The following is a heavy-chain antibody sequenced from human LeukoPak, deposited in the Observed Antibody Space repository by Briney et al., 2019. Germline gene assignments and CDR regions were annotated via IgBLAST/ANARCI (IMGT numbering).Heavy chain of an antibody. CDR2: ISYNGYT. CDR1: GGSTSTYY. J-gene: IGHJ4*02. CDR3: ARHLDYYGSGSYEY. Sequence: PSETLSLTCAVSGGSTSTYYWSWIRQPPGKGLEWIGYISYNGYTNYNPSLKSRVPISVDTSKSQFSLKLSSVTASDTAVYYCARHLDYYGSGSYEYWGQGTLVTVSS. D-gene: IGHD3-10*01. V-gene: IGHV4-59*08.